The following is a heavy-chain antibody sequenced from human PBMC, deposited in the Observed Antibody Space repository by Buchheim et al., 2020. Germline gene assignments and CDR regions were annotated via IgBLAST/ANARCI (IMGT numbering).Heavy chain of an antibody. J-gene: IGHJ6*02. CDR2: VWYDGSKK. CDR3: ARHHASYTGSYYYYGLDV. CDR1: GFTFSNYG. Sequence: QVQLEESGGGVVQPGRSLRLSCAASGFTFSNYGMYWVRQAPGRGLEWVALVWYDGSKKYYADSVKGRFTISRDNYKYSLFLQMNRLRAEDTAVYYCARHHASYTGSYYYYGLDVWGQGT. D-gene: IGHD1-26*01. V-gene: IGHV3-33*01.